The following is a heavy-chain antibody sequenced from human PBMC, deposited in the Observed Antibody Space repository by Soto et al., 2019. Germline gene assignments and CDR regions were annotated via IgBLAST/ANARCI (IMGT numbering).Heavy chain of an antibody. CDR1: GGSINNYY. CDR2: ISTSGST. D-gene: IGHD6-19*01. V-gene: IGHV4-4*07. Sequence: QVQLQESGPGLVKPSETLSLTCSVSGGSINNYYWSWIRQSAGQGLEWIGRISTSGSTNYNPFLKSRITMSVDTSKNQFSLKLSAVTAADTAVYSCAGAVAGTGDFDRWGQGTLITVSS. CDR3: AGAVAGTGDFDR. J-gene: IGHJ4*02.